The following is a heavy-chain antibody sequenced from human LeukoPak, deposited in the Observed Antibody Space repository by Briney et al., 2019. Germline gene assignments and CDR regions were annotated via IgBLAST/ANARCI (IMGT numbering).Heavy chain of an antibody. CDR2: IIPILGIA. CDR3: AKVTAWYSSSWYLAN. D-gene: IGHD6-13*01. Sequence: SVKVSCKASGGTFSSYAISWVRQAPGQGLEWMGRIIPILGIANYAQKFQGRVTITADKSTSTAYMELSSLRSEDTAVYHCAKVTAWYSSSWYLANWGQGTLVTVSS. V-gene: IGHV1-69*04. J-gene: IGHJ4*02. CDR1: GGTFSSYA.